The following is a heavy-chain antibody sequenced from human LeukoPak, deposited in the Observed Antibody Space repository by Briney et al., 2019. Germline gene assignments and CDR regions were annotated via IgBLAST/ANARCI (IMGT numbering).Heavy chain of an antibody. Sequence: SETLSLTCTVSGGSISSYYWSWIRQPPGKGLEWIGYIYYSGSTNYNPSLKSRVTISVDTSKNQFSLKLSSVTAADTAVYYCARGRQHIVVVTATSGAFDIWGQGTMVTVSS. V-gene: IGHV4-59*01. CDR3: ARGRQHIVVVTATSGAFDI. CDR2: IYYSGST. J-gene: IGHJ3*02. CDR1: GGSISSYY. D-gene: IGHD2-21*02.